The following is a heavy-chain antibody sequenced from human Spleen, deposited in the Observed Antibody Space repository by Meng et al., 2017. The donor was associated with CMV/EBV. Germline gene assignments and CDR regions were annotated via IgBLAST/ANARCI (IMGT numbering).Heavy chain of an antibody. D-gene: IGHD3-10*01. Sequence: SETLSLTCTVSGDSIGSGDYWSWIRLPPGKGLEWIGYILYTGSTSYNPSLKSRVTISVDTSKNQFSLKLSSVTAADTAVYYCARVTHYRSYFDYWGQGTLVTVSS. CDR1: GDSIGSGDY. V-gene: IGHV4-61*08. CDR2: ILYTGST. CDR3: ARVTHYRSYFDY. J-gene: IGHJ4*02.